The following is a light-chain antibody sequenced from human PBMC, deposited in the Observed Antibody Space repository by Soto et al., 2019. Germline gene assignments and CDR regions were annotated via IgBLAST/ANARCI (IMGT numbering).Light chain of an antibody. V-gene: IGKV3-11*01. CDR3: HQRSNWPRT. CDR2: DAS. J-gene: IGKJ1*01. CDR1: QSVGSY. Sequence: EIVLTQSPATLSLSPGERATLSCRASQSVGSYFAWYQQSPGQAPRLLNYDASTRAAGIPARFRGSGSGTDFTLTISSLEPEDFAVYYCHQRSNWPRTFGQGTKVEIK.